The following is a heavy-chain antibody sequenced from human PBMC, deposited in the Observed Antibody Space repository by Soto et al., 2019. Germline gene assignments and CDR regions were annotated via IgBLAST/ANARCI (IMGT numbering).Heavy chain of an antibody. CDR2: IYPGDSDT. CDR1: GCSFTSYW. D-gene: IGHD4-17*01. Sequence: GESLKISCKGSGCSFTSYWIGWVRQMPGKGLEWMGIIYPGDSDTRYSPSFQGQVTISADKSISTAYLQWSSLKASDTAMYYCARQSNTVTTYYYYYYMDVWGKGTTVTVSS. J-gene: IGHJ6*03. V-gene: IGHV5-51*01. CDR3: ARQSNTVTTYYYYYYMDV.